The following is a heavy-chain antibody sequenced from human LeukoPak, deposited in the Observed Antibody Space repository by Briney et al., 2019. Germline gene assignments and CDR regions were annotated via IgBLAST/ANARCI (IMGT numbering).Heavy chain of an antibody. Sequence: SGPTLLNPTETLSLTCTFSGFSLSSSAMSVTWIRQPPGKALEWLARIDGEDDTYFSTSLESRLTISKDTSKNQVVLTMTNMDPVDTATYYCAHRRRTGYSIGAFDIWGQGTMVTVSS. CDR3: AHRRRTGYSIGAFDI. CDR2: IDGEDDT. J-gene: IGHJ3*02. CDR1: GFSLSSSAMS. V-gene: IGHV2-70*12. D-gene: IGHD3/OR15-3a*01.